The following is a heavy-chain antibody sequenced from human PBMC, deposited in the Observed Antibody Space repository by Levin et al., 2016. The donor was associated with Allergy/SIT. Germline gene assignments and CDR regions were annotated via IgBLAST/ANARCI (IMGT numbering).Heavy chain of an antibody. V-gene: IGHV4-39*01. J-gene: IGHJ4*02. CDR2: IYYSGST. Sequence: WIRQPPGKGLEWIGSIYYSGSTYYNLSLKSRVTISVDTSKNQFSLKLSSVTAADTAVYYCARLRGPYYFDYWGQGTLVTVSS. CDR3: ARLRGPYYFDY.